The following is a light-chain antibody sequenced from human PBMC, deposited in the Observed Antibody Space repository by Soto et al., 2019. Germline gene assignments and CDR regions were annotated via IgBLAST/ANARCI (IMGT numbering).Light chain of an antibody. CDR3: SSYTSSRAYV. Sequence: QSALTQPASVSGSPGQSITISCTGTSSDVGGYNYVSWYQHHPGKAPKFMIHEVSNRPSGVSNRFSGSKSGNTASLTISGLQAEDEADYYCSSYTSSRAYVFGIGTKLTVL. J-gene: IGLJ1*01. CDR1: SSDVGGYNY. V-gene: IGLV2-14*01. CDR2: EVS.